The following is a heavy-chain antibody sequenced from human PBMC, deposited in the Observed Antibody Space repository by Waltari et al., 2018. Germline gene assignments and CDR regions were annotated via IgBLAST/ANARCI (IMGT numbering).Heavy chain of an antibody. CDR1: GFRFVAYW. V-gene: IGHV5-51*01. CDR2: IYPGDSET. CDR3: VGPSPVYFYDTTASLVH. J-gene: IGHJ4*02. Sequence: EVQLVQSGAEVKQPGESLKISCTASGFRFVAYWLAWVRQVPGKGLESMGIIYPGDSETRYSPSFQGQVTISVDKSVSTAYLQWSSLKASDTAMYYCVGPSPVYFYDTTASLVHWGQGTLVTVSS. D-gene: IGHD3-22*01.